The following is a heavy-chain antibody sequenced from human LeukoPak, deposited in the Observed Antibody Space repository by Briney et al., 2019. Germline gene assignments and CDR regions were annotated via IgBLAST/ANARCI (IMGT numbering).Heavy chain of an antibody. V-gene: IGHV4-34*01. CDR1: GGSFSGYY. Sequence: SETLSLTCAVYGGSFSGYYWSWIRQPPGKGLEWIGEINHSGSTNYNPSLKSRVTISVDTSKNQFSLKLSSVTAADTAVYYCARGRVASSGWYTRPYYYYGMDVWGQGTTVTVSS. CDR3: ARGRVASSGWYTRPYYYYGMDV. J-gene: IGHJ6*02. D-gene: IGHD6-19*01. CDR2: INHSGST.